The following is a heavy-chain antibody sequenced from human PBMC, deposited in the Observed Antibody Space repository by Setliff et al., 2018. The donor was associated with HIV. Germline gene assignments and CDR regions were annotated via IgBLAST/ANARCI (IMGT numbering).Heavy chain of an antibody. CDR1: GGTFSSYA. V-gene: IGHV1-69*05. D-gene: IGHD6-19*01. Sequence: ASVKVSCKASGGTFSSYAISWVRQAPGQGLEWMGGIIPIFGTANYAQKFQGRVTITTDESTSTAYMELSSLRAEDTAVYYCARDASGWDEGDYWGQGTLVTVSS. CDR2: IIPIFGTA. CDR3: ARDASGWDEGDY. J-gene: IGHJ4*02.